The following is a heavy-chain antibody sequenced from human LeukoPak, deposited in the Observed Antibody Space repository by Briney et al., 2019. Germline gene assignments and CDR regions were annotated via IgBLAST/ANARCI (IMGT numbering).Heavy chain of an antibody. D-gene: IGHD3-10*01. V-gene: IGHV1-2*06. J-gene: IGHJ3*02. CDR2: INPKRGGT. Sequence: ASVKVSCKASGYTFNGYYMHWGRQAPGQGLEGMGRINPKRGGTNYAQKFQGRVTMTRDTSISTAYMELSRLRSDDTAVYYCAREWVLIDGSGSYFILFDIWGQGTMVTVSS. CDR3: AREWVLIDGSGSYFILFDI. CDR1: GYTFNGYY.